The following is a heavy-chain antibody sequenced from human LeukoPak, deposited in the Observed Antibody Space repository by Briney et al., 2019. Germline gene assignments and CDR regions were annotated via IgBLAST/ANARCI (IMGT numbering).Heavy chain of an antibody. CDR3: ARDYGDSSSWYGGY. CDR2: IIPIFGTA. D-gene: IGHD6-13*01. V-gene: IGHV1-69*05. CDR1: GGTFSSYA. J-gene: IGHJ4*02. Sequence: VASVKVSRKASGGTFSSYAISWVRQAPGQGLEWMGGIIPIFGTANYAQKFQGRVTITTDESTSTAYMELSSLRSEDTAVYYCARDYGDSSSWYGGYWGQGTLVTVSS.